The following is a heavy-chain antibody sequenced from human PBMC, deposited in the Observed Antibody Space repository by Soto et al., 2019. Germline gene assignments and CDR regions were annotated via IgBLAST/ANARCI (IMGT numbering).Heavy chain of an antibody. CDR1: GGTFSSYT. V-gene: IGHV1-69*02. J-gene: IGHJ4*02. Sequence: QVQLVQSGAEVKKPGSSVKVSCKASGGTFSSYTISWVRQAPGQGLEWMGRIIPILGIANYAQKFQGRVTITADKSTRTAYMELSSLRSEDTAVYYCARGPIDSSIRFDYWGQGTLVTVSS. CDR3: ARGPIDSSIRFDY. CDR2: IIPILGIA.